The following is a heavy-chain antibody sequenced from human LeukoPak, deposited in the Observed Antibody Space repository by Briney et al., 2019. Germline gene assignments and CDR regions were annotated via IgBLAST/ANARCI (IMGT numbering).Heavy chain of an antibody. CDR2: ISSSSRYI. D-gene: IGHD6-13*01. J-gene: IGHJ4*02. V-gene: IGHV3-21*01. Sequence: PGGSLRLSCAASGFTFSNYSMKWVRQAPGKGLEWVSSISSSSRYIYYADSMEGRFTISRDNTKNSLSLQMNSLRAEDTAVYYCARGAAAGFDPYYFDYWGRGALVTVSS. CDR3: ARGAAAGFDPYYFDY. CDR1: GFTFSNYS.